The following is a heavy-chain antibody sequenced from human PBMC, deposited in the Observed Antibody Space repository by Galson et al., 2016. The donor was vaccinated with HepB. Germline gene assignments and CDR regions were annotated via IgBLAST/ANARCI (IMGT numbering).Heavy chain of an antibody. V-gene: IGHV3-11*06. J-gene: IGHJ2*01. CDR2: ISVSSVYT. D-gene: IGHD2-21*01. Sequence: SLRLSCAASGFTFSDYYISWIRQAPGKGLEWVSYISVSSVYTNYADSVKGRFTISRDNAKNSVYLQMNSLRVEDTAVYYCARDGEGARGGYSEHWYFDLWGRGTLVTVSA. CDR1: GFTFSDYY. CDR3: ARDGEGARGGYSEHWYFDL.